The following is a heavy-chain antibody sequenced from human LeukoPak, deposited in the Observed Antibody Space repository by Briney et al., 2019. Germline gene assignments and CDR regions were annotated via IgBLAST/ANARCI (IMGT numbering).Heavy chain of an antibody. V-gene: IGHV3-74*01. D-gene: IGHD6-19*01. CDR2: INSDGSST. J-gene: IGHJ4*02. CDR3: AKGPVTIAVADRFDY. CDR1: GFTFSSYW. Sequence: GSLRLSCAASGFTFSSYWMHWVRQAPREGLVWVSRINSDGSSTSYADSVKGRFTISRDNAKNTLYLQMSSLRAEDTAVYYCAKGPVTIAVADRFDYWGQGTLVTVSS.